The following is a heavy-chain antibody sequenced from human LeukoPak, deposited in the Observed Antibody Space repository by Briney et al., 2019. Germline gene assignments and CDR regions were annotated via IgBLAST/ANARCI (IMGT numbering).Heavy chain of an antibody. D-gene: IGHD6-13*01. J-gene: IGHJ5*02. CDR3: ARRPQQNCFDP. CDR2: IHYSGST. V-gene: IGHV4-30-4*01. CDR1: GGSISSGDSY. Sequence: SETLSLTCTVSGGSISSGDSYWSWIRQPPGKGLEWIGYIHYSGSTYYNPSLRSRVTISVDTSKNQFSLKLSSVTAADTAVYYCARRPQQNCFDPWGQGTLVTVSS.